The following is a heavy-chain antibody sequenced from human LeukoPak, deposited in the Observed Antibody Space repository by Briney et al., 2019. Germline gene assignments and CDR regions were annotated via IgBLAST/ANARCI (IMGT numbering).Heavy chain of an antibody. J-gene: IGHJ3*02. CDR3: ARPKGKGDAFDI. Sequence: GASVKVSCKASGGTFSSYAISWVRQAHGQGLEWMGGIIPIFGPANYAQKFQGRVTITADESTSTAYMELSSLRSEDTAVYYCARPKGKGDAFDIWGQGTMVTVSS. V-gene: IGHV1-69*01. CDR1: GGTFSSYA. CDR2: IIPIFGPA.